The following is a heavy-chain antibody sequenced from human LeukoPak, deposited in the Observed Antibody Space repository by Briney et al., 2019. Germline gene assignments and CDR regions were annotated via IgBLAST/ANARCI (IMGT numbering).Heavy chain of an antibody. J-gene: IGHJ4*02. CDR2: VYHSGSR. CDR1: GYSISSGYY. CDR3: ARHRYWSYDY. D-gene: IGHD3-10*01. Sequence: SETLSLTCAVSGYSISSGYYWGWIRQPPVRGLEWIGSVYHSGSRYYNPSLKSRVTISLDMSNNQFSLRLSSVTAADTAVYYCARHRYWSYDYWGQGTLVTVYS. V-gene: IGHV4-38-2*01.